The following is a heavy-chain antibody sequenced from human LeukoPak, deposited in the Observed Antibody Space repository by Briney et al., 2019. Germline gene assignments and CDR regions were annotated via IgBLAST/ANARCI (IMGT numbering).Heavy chain of an antibody. CDR1: GFTFSSYE. V-gene: IGHV3-48*03. Sequence: PGGSLRLSCAASGFTFSSYEMNWVRQAPGKGLEWVSYISSSGSTIYYADSVKGRFTISRDNAKNSLYLQMNSLKTEDTAVYYCTRSSSGYTSDYWGQGTLVTVSS. CDR2: ISSSGSTI. D-gene: IGHD3-22*01. J-gene: IGHJ4*02. CDR3: TRSSSGYTSDY.